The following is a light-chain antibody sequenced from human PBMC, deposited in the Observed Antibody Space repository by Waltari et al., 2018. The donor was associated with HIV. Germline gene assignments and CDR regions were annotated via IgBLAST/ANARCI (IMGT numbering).Light chain of an antibody. CDR1: SSNTGRNT. Sequence: QSVLTQPPSASGTPGQRVTISCSGSSSNTGRNTVNWYQQLPGTAPKLLIHSNTQRPSGVPDRFSGSKSGTSASLAISGLQSEDEADYYCAAWDDSLNGVVFGGGTKLTVL. V-gene: IGLV1-44*01. CDR3: AAWDDSLNGVV. J-gene: IGLJ2*01. CDR2: SNT.